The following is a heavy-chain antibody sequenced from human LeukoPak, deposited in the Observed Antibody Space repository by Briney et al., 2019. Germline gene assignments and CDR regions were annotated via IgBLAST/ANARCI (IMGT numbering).Heavy chain of an antibody. D-gene: IGHD2-15*01. V-gene: IGHV1-18*01. CDR3: ARMAATWGDFDY. J-gene: IGHJ4*02. CDR1: GYTFTSYG. CDR2: ISAYNGNT. Sequence: ASVKVSCKASGYTFTSYGISWVRRAPGQGLEWMGWISAYNGNTNYAQKLQGRVTMTTDTSTSTAYMELRSLRSDDTAVYYCARMAATWGDFDYWGQGTLVTVSS.